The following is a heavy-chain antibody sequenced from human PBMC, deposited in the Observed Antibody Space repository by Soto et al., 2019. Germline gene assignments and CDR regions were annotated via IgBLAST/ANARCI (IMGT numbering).Heavy chain of an antibody. J-gene: IGHJ4*02. CDR3: ARVYDSSGYDY. Sequence: APTLAIPTETRTLTCTVAGCSLSNPRMGVSCIRQPPGKALEWLAHIFSNDDKSYSTSLKSRVTISKDTSTSQVVLTMTNMEPVDTATYSCARVYDSSGYDYWGQGTPVTAPQ. CDR2: IFSNDDK. D-gene: IGHD3-22*01. CDR1: GCSLSNPRMG. V-gene: IGHV2-26*01.